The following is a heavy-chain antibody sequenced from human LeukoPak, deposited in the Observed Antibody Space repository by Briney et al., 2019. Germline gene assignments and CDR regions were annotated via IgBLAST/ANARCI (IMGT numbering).Heavy chain of an antibody. CDR3: AKEYCSGGSCYYFDY. CDR1: GFTFSSYA. D-gene: IGHD2-15*01. Sequence: GGSLRLSCAASGFTFSSYAMSWVRQAPGKGLEWVSAISGSGGSTYYADSVKGRFTISRDNSKITLYLQMNSLRAEDTAVYYCAKEYCSGGSCYYFDYWGQGTLVTVSS. CDR2: ISGSGGST. V-gene: IGHV3-23*01. J-gene: IGHJ4*02.